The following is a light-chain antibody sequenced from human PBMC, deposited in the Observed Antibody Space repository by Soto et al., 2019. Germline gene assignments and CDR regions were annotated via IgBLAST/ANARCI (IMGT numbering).Light chain of an antibody. J-gene: IGKJ1*01. CDR2: AAS. V-gene: IGKV3-20*01. CDR1: QIVSSSY. Sequence: EVVLTQSPGTLSLSPGERTTISCRASQIVSSSYLAWYQQKPGQAPRLLIYAASSRATGIPDRFSGSGSGTDFTLTISRLEPEDFAVYYCQQYGSSRWTFGQGTKVDIK. CDR3: QQYGSSRWT.